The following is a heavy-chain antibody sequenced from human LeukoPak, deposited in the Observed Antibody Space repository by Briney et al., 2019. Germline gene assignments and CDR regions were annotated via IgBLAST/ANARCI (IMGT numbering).Heavy chain of an antibody. J-gene: IGHJ4*02. Sequence: GGSLRLSCAASGFTFSTYNMQWGRQAPGKGLEWISYITTAGNVIFYADSVKGRFTISRDEAKNSLYLQMDSLRAEDTAFYYCARGGLYYGTSAYYYMNYWGQGTLVTVSS. CDR3: ARGGLYYGTSAYYYMNY. D-gene: IGHD3-22*01. V-gene: IGHV3-48*01. CDR1: GFTFSTYN. CDR2: ITTAGNVI.